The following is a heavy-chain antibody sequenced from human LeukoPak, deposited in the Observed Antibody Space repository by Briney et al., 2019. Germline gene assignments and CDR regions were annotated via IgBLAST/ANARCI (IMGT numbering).Heavy chain of an antibody. CDR2: IYYSGST. CDR3: ARDVITMVRGVQYNWFDP. Sequence: SQTLSLTCTVSGGSISSGGYYWSWIRQHPGKGLEWIGYIYYSGSTYYNPSLKSRVTISVDTSKNQFSLKLSSVTAADTAVYYCARDVITMVRGVQYNWFDPWGQGTLVTVSS. V-gene: IGHV4-31*03. J-gene: IGHJ5*02. D-gene: IGHD3-10*01. CDR1: GGSISSGGYY.